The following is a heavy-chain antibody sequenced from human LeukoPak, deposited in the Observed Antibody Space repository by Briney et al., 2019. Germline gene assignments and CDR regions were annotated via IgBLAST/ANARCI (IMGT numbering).Heavy chain of an antibody. J-gene: IGHJ5*02. D-gene: IGHD4-17*01. Sequence: SGTLSLTCAVSGGSISSSNWWSWIRQPPGKGLEWIGYIYYSGSTYYNPSLRSRVTISVDTSKNQFSLKLSSVTAADTAVYYCARGSYGYGDYSWFDPWGQGTLVTVSS. CDR1: GGSISSSNW. CDR3: ARGSYGYGDYSWFDP. V-gene: IGHV4-30-4*01. CDR2: IYYSGST.